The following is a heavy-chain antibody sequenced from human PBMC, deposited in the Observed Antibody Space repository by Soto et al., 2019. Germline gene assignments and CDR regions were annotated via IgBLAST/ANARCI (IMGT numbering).Heavy chain of an antibody. CDR2: IYSSGTY. J-gene: IGHJ6*02. CDR3: AKFVRSCGGTTCYTRADV. CDR1: GGSVSSDAIN. V-gene: IGHV4-61*08. Sequence: SETLSLTGRVSGGSVSSDAINWSWLRQPPGKQLEWTGFIYSSGTYNYNPSLKSRVTMSVDTSNNQFSLRHRLITVAATAYYHCAKFVRSCGGTTCYTRADVWGQGTTVTVSS. D-gene: IGHD2-15*01.